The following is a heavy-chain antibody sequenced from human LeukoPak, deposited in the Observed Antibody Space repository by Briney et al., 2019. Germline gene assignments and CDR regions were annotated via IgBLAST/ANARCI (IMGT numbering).Heavy chain of an antibody. CDR1: GGSISTYY. D-gene: IGHD6-19*01. CDR2: IYISGST. V-gene: IGHV4-59*01. CDR3: VGWSNWYVDL. J-gene: IGHJ2*01. Sequence: LESLSLTCNVSGGSISTYYWSWILQPPGKGLEWIGYIYISGSTSYNPSLKSRVTISVDTPSNQFSLKLSSVTAADTAVYYCVGWSNWYVDLWGRGTLVTASP.